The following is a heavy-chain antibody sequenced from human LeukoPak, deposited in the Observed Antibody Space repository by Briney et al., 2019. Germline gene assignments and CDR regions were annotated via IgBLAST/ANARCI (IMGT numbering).Heavy chain of an antibody. CDR1: GFTFSSYA. CDR3: AKVRYSSDKRYFDS. V-gene: IGHV3-23*01. D-gene: IGHD6-19*01. J-gene: IGHJ4*02. Sequence: GGSLRLSCAASGFTFSSYAMTWVRQAPGKGLEWVSTISGSGGTTYYADYVKGRFTISRDNSKNTLFLQMNSLRAEDTAVYYCAKVRYSSDKRYFDSWGQGTLVTVSS. CDR2: ISGSGGTT.